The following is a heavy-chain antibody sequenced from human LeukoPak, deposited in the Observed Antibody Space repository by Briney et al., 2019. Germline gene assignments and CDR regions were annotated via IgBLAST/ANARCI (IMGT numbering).Heavy chain of an antibody. J-gene: IGHJ4*02. V-gene: IGHV3-30*02. CDR2: IRHDGTND. D-gene: IGHD4-11*01. Sequence: GGSLRLSCAASGLRFSTYGMHWVRQAPGKGLEGVAYIRHDGTNDHYADSVKGRFTIYRDNPKNTLYLQMYSLRAEDTAIYFCVKDPPSPDPYTNYLFDYWGQGTLVTVSS. CDR3: VKDPPSPDPYTNYLFDY. CDR1: GLRFSTYG.